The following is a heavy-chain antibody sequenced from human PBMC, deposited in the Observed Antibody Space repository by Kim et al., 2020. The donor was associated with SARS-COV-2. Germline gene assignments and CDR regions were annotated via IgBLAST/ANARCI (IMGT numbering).Heavy chain of an antibody. CDR3: ARDRRSSGWYSDY. J-gene: IGHJ4*02. D-gene: IGHD6-19*01. CDR2: INQDGSEK. CDR1: GFSLSSYW. V-gene: IGHV3-7*01. Sequence: GGSLRLSCAVSGFSLSSYWMSWVRQAPGKGLEWVANINQDGSEKYYVDSVKGRFTISRDNAKNSLYLQMNSMRAEDTAVYYCARDRRSSGWYSDYWGQGTLGTVSS.